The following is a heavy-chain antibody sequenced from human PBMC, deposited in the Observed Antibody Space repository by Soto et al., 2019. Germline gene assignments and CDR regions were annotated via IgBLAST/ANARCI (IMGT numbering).Heavy chain of an antibody. CDR1: GGSITSDYSC. D-gene: IGHD6-19*01. J-gene: IGHJ4*01. Sequence: SETLSLTCTVSGGSITSDYSCWSWIRQPPGKALEWIGTIYYHGNTYTNPSLKSRVTISVDTSNNQLSLKLRSVTAADTAVYYCARHDGFSSGWIFDYWGHGTLVTSPQ. V-gene: IGHV4-39*01. CDR3: ARHDGFSSGWIFDY. CDR2: IYYHGNT.